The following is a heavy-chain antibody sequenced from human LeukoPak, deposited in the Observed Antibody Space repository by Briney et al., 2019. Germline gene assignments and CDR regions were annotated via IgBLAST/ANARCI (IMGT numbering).Heavy chain of an antibody. Sequence: LPGGSLRLSCVVSGFTFSSYAMSWVRQAPGKGLEWVANIKQDGSEKYYVDSVKGRFTISRDNAKNSLYLQMNSLRAEDTAVYYCARVSIAAAGLSLDYWGQGTLVTVSS. V-gene: IGHV3-7*01. CDR1: GFTFSSYA. D-gene: IGHD6-13*01. CDR2: IKQDGSEK. J-gene: IGHJ4*02. CDR3: ARVSIAAAGLSLDY.